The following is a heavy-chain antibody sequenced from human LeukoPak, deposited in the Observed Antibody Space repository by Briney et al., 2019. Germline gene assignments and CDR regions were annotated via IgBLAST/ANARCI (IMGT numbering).Heavy chain of an antibody. J-gene: IGHJ3*02. CDR1: GFRFGGFW. CDR2: INQDGSEK. V-gene: IGHV3-7*01. D-gene: IGHD3-10*01. CDR3: ARGAPLYYGSAYDAFDI. Sequence: GGSLRLSCEASGFRFGGFWMNWVRQAPGKGPERVANINQDGSEKLYVDSVKGRFTISRDNTKNSLYLQMNSLRAEDTAVYYCARGAPLYYGSAYDAFDIWGQGTMVTVSS.